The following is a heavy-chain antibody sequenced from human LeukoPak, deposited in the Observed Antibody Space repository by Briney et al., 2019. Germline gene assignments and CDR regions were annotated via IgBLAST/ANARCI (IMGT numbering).Heavy chain of an antibody. Sequence: SETLSLTCTVSGDSISTYYWSWIRQPPGKGLEWIGYISHSATTNYNPSLKSRVSISVDTSKNQFSLRLSSVTAADTAVYYCARTQLRYFDWLFSLYYFDPWGQGTLVTVSS. CDR1: GDSISTYY. J-gene: IGHJ5*02. D-gene: IGHD3-9*01. V-gene: IGHV4-59*01. CDR3: ARTQLRYFDWLFSLYYFDP. CDR2: ISHSATT.